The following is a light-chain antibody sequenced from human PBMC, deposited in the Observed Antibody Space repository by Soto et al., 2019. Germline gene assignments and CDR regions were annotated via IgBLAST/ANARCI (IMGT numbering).Light chain of an antibody. CDR3: QQYGSSPLT. V-gene: IGKV3-20*01. Sequence: EIVLTQSPGTLSLSPGERATLSCRASQSVSSSYLAWYQQKPGQAPRLLIYGASSRATGIPDRFSGSGSGTDFTLTICRLEPEDFAVYSCQQYGSSPLTFGQGTKVEIK. J-gene: IGKJ1*01. CDR1: QSVSSSY. CDR2: GAS.